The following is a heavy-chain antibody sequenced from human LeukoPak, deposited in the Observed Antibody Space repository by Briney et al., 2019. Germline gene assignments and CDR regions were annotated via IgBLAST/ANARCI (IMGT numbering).Heavy chain of an antibody. D-gene: IGHD2-2*01. CDR1: GGSISSYY. Sequence: SETLSLTCTVSGGSISSYYWSWIRQPPGKGLEWIGYIYYSGSTNYNPSLKSRVTISVDTSKNQFSLKLSSVTAADTAVYYCARDSVPAAIEEFAFDIWGQGTMVTVSS. V-gene: IGHV4-59*01. CDR3: ARDSVPAAIEEFAFDI. CDR2: IYYSGST. J-gene: IGHJ3*02.